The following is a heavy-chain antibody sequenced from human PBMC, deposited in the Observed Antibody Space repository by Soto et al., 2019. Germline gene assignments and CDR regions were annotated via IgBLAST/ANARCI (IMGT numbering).Heavy chain of an antibody. CDR3: ATLPRYCSGGSCYPPSAFDI. D-gene: IGHD2-15*01. CDR1: GFTFSSYG. V-gene: IGHV3-30*03. CDR2: ISYDGSNK. Sequence: GGSLRLSCAASGFTFSSYGMHWVRQAPGKGLEWVAVISYDGSNKYYADSVKGRFTISRDNSKNTLYLQMNSLRAEDTAVYYCATLPRYCSGGSCYPPSAFDIWGQGTMVTVSS. J-gene: IGHJ3*02.